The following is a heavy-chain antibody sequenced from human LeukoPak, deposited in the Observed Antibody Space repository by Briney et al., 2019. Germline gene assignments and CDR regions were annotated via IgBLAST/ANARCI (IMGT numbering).Heavy chain of an antibody. CDR1: GYRFTTYW. J-gene: IGHJ4*02. CDR2: IYPSDSDT. CDR3: ARHYGRYFDY. D-gene: IGHD3-16*01. Sequence: GESLKISCKGSGYRFTTYWIGWVRQMPGKGLEWMGIIYPSDSDTRYSPSLQGQVTISADKSISTAYLQWSSLKASDTAMYYCARHYGRYFDYWGQGTLVTVSS. V-gene: IGHV5-51*01.